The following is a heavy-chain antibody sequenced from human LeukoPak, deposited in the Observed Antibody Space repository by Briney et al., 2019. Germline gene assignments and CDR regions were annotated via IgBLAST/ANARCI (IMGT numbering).Heavy chain of an antibody. D-gene: IGHD4-17*01. V-gene: IGHV5-51*01. J-gene: IGHJ4*02. Sequence: GESLKISCQASGYKITSHWIAWVRQMPGKSPEWMGIIYPGDSDTRYSPSSQGQVVISVDKSSNVAYLQWTTLKASDTAMYYCARHGDYNDYWGQGTLVTVSS. CDR3: ARHGDYNDY. CDR1: GYKITSHW. CDR2: IYPGDSDT.